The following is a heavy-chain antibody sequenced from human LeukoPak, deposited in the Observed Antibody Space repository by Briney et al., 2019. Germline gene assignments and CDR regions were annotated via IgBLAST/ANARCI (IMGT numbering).Heavy chain of an antibody. D-gene: IGHD6-13*01. Sequence: GGSLRLSCAASGFTFSGYTMNWVRQAPGKGLEWVSSISSSSIYIYYADSVRGRLTISRDNAKNTLYLQMNSLRPDDTAVYYCAITAAGEHWGQGTLVTVSS. CDR3: AITAAGEH. J-gene: IGHJ4*02. V-gene: IGHV3-21*01. CDR1: GFTFSGYT. CDR2: ISSSSIYI.